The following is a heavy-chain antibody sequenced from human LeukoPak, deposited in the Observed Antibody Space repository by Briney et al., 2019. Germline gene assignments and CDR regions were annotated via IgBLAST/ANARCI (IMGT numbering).Heavy chain of an antibody. Sequence: GGSLRLSCAASGFTFSSYSMNWVRQAPGKGLEWVSSISSSSSYIYYADSVKGRFTISRDNAKNSLYLQMNSLRAEETAVYYCARDLTGYSSGWYGYFDYWGQGTLVTVSS. J-gene: IGHJ4*02. CDR2: ISSSSSYI. CDR3: ARDLTGYSSGWYGYFDY. CDR1: GFTFSSYS. D-gene: IGHD6-19*01. V-gene: IGHV3-21*01.